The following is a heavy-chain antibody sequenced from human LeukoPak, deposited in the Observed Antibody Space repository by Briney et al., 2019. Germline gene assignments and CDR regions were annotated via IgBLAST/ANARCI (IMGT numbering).Heavy chain of an antibody. V-gene: IGHV3-30-3*01. CDR1: GFILSNYA. Sequence: PGGSLRLSCAASGFILSNYAMHWVRQAPAKGLEWVALISFNGSSIYYADSVKGRFTISRDNSKNTLYLQMSSLRADDTAVFYCARFSGSSYHWGQGALVTVSS. D-gene: IGHD1-26*01. CDR2: ISFNGSSI. CDR3: ARFSGSSYH. J-gene: IGHJ4*02.